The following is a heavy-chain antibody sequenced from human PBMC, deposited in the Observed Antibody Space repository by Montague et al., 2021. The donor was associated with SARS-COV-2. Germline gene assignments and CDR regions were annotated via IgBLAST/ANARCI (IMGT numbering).Heavy chain of an antibody. J-gene: IGHJ3*02. CDR1: GFMFRSYV. Sequence: SLRLSCAASGFMFRSYVMSWVRQAPGRGLEWVSIIYSGGSSKYYADSVKGRSTISRDNSKNTVYLQINSLRAEDTAVYYCAKEAGSAGYAAFDIWGQGTMVTVSS. CDR3: AKEAGSAGYAAFDI. V-gene: IGHV3-23*03. D-gene: IGHD3-9*01. CDR2: IYSGGSSK.